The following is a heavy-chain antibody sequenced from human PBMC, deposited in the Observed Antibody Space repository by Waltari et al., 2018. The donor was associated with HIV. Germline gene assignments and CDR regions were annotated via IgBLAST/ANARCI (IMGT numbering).Heavy chain of an antibody. Sequence: QVQLVQSGGEVKKPGASVKVSCKASGYTFRTYGISWMAPAPGQGLEWVGWISPYNDNTYYAQRFQDRVTMTTDTSATVDMELRSLRSDDTAVYYCARDFTSRVDSWEYSDSSYFDYWGQGTLVTVSS. J-gene: IGHJ4*02. CDR2: ISPYNDNT. V-gene: IGHV1-18*01. CDR1: GYTFRTYG. CDR3: ARDFTSRVDSWEYSDSSYFDY. D-gene: IGHD3-22*01.